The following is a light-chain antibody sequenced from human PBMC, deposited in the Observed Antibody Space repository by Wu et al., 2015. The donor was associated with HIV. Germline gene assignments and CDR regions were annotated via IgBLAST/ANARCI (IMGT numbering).Light chain of an antibody. CDR2: GAS. CDR3: QQYGSSPYT. CDR1: QSVGSD. V-gene: IGKV3-20*01. Sequence: IVLTQSPATLSLSPGERATLSCRASQSVGSDLAWCQQKPGQSPRLLIYGASSRATGIPDRFSGSGSGTDFTLTIRRPEPEDIAVYYCQQYGSSPYTFGQGTELEI. J-gene: IGKJ2*01.